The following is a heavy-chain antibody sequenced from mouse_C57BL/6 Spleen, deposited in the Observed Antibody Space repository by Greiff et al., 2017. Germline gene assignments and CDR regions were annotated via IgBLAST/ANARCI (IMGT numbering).Heavy chain of an antibody. V-gene: IGHV5-6*01. Sequence: VQVVESGGDLVKPGGSLKLSCAASGFTFSSYGMSWVRQTPDKRLEWVATISSGGSYTYYPDSVKGRFTISRDNAKNTLYLQMSSLKSEDTAMYYCARQNYGSHYYAMDYWGQGTSVTVSS. J-gene: IGHJ4*01. CDR2: ISSGGSYT. D-gene: IGHD1-1*01. CDR3: ARQNYGSHYYAMDY. CDR1: GFTFSSYG.